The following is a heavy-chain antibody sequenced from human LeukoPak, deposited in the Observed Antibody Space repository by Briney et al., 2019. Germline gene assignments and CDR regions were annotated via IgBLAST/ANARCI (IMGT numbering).Heavy chain of an antibody. D-gene: IGHD6-6*01. J-gene: IGHJ6*02. CDR3: TTRLVPPFDYYYYGMDV. Sequence: GGSLKLSCAASGFTFSGSAMHWVRQAPGKGLEWVGRIRSKANSYATAYAASVKGRFTISRDDTKNTTYLQMNSLKTEDTAVYYCTTRLVPPFDYYYYGMDVWGHGTTVTVSS. CDR1: GFTFSGSA. CDR2: IRSKANSYAT. V-gene: IGHV3-73*01.